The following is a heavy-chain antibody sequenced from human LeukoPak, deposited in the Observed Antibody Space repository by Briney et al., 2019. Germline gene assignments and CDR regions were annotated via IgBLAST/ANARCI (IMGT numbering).Heavy chain of an antibody. CDR2: INVDGSST. Sequence: GGSLRLSCAASGFTLNRYWMHWVRQAPGKGLVWVSRINVDGSSTSYADSVKGRFTISRDNAKNTLYLQMNSLRAEDTAVYYCARVSVVGAQTHGYWGQGTLVTVSS. CDR1: GFTLNRYW. CDR3: ARVSVVGAQTHGY. J-gene: IGHJ4*02. D-gene: IGHD2-15*01. V-gene: IGHV3-74*01.